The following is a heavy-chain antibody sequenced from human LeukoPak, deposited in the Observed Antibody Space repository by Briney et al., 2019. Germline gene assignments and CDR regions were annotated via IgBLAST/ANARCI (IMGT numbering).Heavy chain of an antibody. D-gene: IGHD5-24*01. J-gene: IGHJ4*02. CDR2: IYYSGST. CDR3: ARGARAGYNLEPFDY. Sequence: SETLSLTCAVSGGSISSGGYSWSWIRQPAGKGLEWTGYIYYSGSTYYNPSLKSRVTISVDTSKNQFSLKLSSVTAADTAVYYCARGARAGYNLEPFDYWGQGTLVTVSS. CDR1: GGSISSGGYS. V-gene: IGHV4-61*08.